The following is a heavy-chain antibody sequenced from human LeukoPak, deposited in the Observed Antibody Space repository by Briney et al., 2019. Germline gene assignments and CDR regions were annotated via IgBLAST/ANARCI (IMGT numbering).Heavy chain of an antibody. CDR3: ARNYGSGSGDAFDI. J-gene: IGHJ3*02. D-gene: IGHD3-10*01. CDR1: GGSISSYY. CDR2: IYYSGST. V-gene: IGHV4-59*01. Sequence: SQTLSLTCTVSGGSISSYYWSWIRQPPGKGLECIGYIYYSGSTNYNPSLKGRVTISVDTSKNQFSLKLSSVTASDTAVYYCARNYGSGSGDAFDIWGQGTMVTVSS.